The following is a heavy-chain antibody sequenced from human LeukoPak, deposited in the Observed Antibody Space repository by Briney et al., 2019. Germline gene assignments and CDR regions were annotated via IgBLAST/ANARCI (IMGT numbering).Heavy chain of an antibody. CDR2: IIPIFGTA. D-gene: IGHD6-13*01. Sequence: SVKVSCKASGGTFSSYAISWVRQAPGQGLEWMGGIIPIFGTANYAQKFQGRVTITADKSTSTAYMEPSRLRSEDTAVYYCARASGAGPGGWFDPWGQGTLLSVSS. V-gene: IGHV1-69*06. CDR1: GGTFSSYA. J-gene: IGHJ5*02. CDR3: ARASGAGPGGWFDP.